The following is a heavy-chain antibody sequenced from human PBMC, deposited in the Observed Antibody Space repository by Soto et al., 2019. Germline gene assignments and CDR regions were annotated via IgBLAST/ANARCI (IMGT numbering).Heavy chain of an antibody. Sequence: QVQLVQSGAEVKKPGASVKVSCKASGYTFTNYGISWVRQAPGQGLEWMGWISGYNGNTNYAQKVQGRLTMTTDTSTSTAYMKLRSLRSDDTAVYYCARISDQYSSNYYQYGMDVWGQGTTVTVSS. J-gene: IGHJ6*02. D-gene: IGHD6-13*01. V-gene: IGHV1-18*01. CDR1: GYTFTNYG. CDR2: ISGYNGNT. CDR3: ARISDQYSSNYYQYGMDV.